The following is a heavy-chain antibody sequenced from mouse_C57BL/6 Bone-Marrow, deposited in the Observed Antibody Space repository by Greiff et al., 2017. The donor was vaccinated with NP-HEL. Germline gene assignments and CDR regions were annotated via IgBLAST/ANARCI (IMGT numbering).Heavy chain of an antibody. CDR2: IYPSASDT. CDR1: GYTFTSYW. J-gene: IGHJ1*03. D-gene: IGHD2-3*01. Sequence: QVQLQQPGAELVMPGASVKLSCKASGYTFTSYWMHWVKQRPGQGLEWIGEIYPSASDTNYNHKFKGKSTLTADKSSSTAYMQLRSLTSEDSAVYYCAREEDGHWYVDVWGTGTTVTVSS. V-gene: IGHV1-69*01. CDR3: AREEDGHWYVDV.